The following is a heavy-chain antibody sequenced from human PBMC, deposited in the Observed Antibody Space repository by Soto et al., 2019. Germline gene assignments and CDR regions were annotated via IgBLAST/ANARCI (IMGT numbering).Heavy chain of an antibody. Sequence: QITLKESGPTLVKPTQTLTLTCTFSGFSLTTSGVGVGWIRHPPGKALEWLALIYWDDDKRYNPSLKTRLTITKDTSKNQVVLTMTNMDPVDTGTYYCAHRREPGLPDYWGQGTLVTVSS. J-gene: IGHJ4*02. V-gene: IGHV2-5*02. CDR3: AHRREPGLPDY. CDR1: GFSLTTSGVG. CDR2: IYWDDDK.